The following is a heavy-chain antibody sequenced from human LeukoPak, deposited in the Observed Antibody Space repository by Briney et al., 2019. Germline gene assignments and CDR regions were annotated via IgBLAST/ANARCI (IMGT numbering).Heavy chain of an antibody. D-gene: IGHD2-8*01. CDR2: INPNSGGT. V-gene: IGHV1-2*02. J-gene: IGHJ6*03. CDR3: ARGLMVYPRPRGYYYYMDV. Sequence: ASVKVSCKASGYTFTGYYMHWVRQAPGQGLEWMGWINPNSGGTNYAQKFQGRVTMTRDTSISTAYMELSRLRSDDTAVYYCARGLMVYPRPRGYYYYMDVWGKGTTVTVSS. CDR1: GYTFTGYY.